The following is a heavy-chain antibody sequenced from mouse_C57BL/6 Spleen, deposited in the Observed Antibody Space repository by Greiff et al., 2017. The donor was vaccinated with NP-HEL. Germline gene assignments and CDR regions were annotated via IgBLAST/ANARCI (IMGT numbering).Heavy chain of an antibody. D-gene: IGHD2-2*01. J-gene: IGHJ2*01. V-gene: IGHV5-17*01. CDR1: GFTFSDYG. Sequence: EVKVVESGGGLVKPGGSLKLSCAASGFTFSDYGMHWVRQAPEQGLEWVAYISSGSSTIYYADTVKGRFTFSRDNAKNTLFLQMTSLRSEDTAMYYCARQGYGYDENFDYWGQGTTLTVSS. CDR3: ARQGYGYDENFDY. CDR2: ISSGSSTI.